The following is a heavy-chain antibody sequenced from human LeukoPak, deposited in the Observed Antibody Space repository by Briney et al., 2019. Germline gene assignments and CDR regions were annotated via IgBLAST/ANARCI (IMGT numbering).Heavy chain of an antibody. J-gene: IGHJ3*01. V-gene: IGHV1-2*02. CDR2: VNPKNGDT. Sequence: ASVTVSCKPSGYTFTNYYIHWVRQAPGQGLEWVGCVNPKNGDTGVGERFQGRVTLSRDTSITTAYMEMSSLNSDDTAMYFCVTFERLDAFDFWGQGTMVTVSP. CDR1: GYTFTNYY. CDR3: VTFERLDAFDF.